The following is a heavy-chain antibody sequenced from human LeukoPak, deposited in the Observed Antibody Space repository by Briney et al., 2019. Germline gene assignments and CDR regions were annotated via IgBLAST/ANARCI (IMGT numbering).Heavy chain of an antibody. V-gene: IGHV3-48*02. D-gene: IGHD6-19*01. Sequence: GGSLRLPCAASGFTFSSYSMNWVRQAPGKGLEWVSYISSRSFTIDYADSVKGRFTISRDNAKNSLYLQMNSLRDEDTAVYYCARGSIGNSSGWYYFDSWGQGTLVTVSS. CDR1: GFTFSSYS. CDR3: ARGSIGNSSGWYYFDS. CDR2: ISSRSFTI. J-gene: IGHJ4*02.